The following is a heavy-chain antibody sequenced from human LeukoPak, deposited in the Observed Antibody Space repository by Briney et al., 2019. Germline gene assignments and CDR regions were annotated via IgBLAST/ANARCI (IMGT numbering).Heavy chain of an antibody. CDR2: INHSGST. CDR3: ARAGVIVVVPAAMLSYWFDP. CDR1: GGSFSGYY. V-gene: IGHV4-34*01. Sequence: SETLSLTCAVYGGSFSGYYWSWIRQPPGKGLEWIGEINHSGSTNYNPSLKSQITISVDTSKNQFSLKLSSVTAADTAVYYCARAGVIVVVPAAMLSYWFDPWGQGTLVTVSS. J-gene: IGHJ5*02. D-gene: IGHD2-2*01.